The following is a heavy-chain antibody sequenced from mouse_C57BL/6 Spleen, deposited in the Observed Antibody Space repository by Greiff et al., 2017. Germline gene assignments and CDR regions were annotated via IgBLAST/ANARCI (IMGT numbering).Heavy chain of an antibody. J-gene: IGHJ3*01. Sequence: VQLQQSGAELVKPGASVKISCTASGYAFSSYWMNWVQQRPGKGLEWIGQIYPGDGDTNYNGTFKGKATLTADKSSSTAYMQLSSLTTEDSAVYFCTRLDTRFAYWGQGTLVTVAA. D-gene: IGHD5-1-1*01. CDR3: TRLDTRFAY. V-gene: IGHV1-80*01. CDR2: IYPGDGDT. CDR1: GYAFSSYW.